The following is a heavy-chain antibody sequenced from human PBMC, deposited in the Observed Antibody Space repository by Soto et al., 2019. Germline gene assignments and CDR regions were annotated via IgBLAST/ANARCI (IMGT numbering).Heavy chain of an antibody. V-gene: IGHV3-30-3*01. J-gene: IGHJ4*02. CDR2: ISYDGSNK. D-gene: IGHD2-21*02. CDR3: ARDLQAYCGGDCLAY. Sequence: QVQLVESGGGMVQPGRSLRLSCAASGFTFSSYAMHWVRQAPGKGLEWVAVISYDGSNKYYADSVKGRFTISRDDSKNTLYLQMNSLRAEDTAVYYCARDLQAYCGGDCLAYWGQGTLVTVSS. CDR1: GFTFSSYA.